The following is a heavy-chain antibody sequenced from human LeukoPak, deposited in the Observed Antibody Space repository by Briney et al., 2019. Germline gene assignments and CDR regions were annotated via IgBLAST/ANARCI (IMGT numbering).Heavy chain of an antibody. D-gene: IGHD5-18*01. Sequence: ASVKVSCKASGYTFTSYGISWVRQAPGQGLEWMGWISAYNGNTNYAQKFQERVTITRDMSTSTAYMELSSLRSEDTAVYYCAASRRGYSYGSRYMDVWGKGTTVTVSS. CDR1: GYTFTSYG. CDR3: AASRRGYSYGSRYMDV. CDR2: ISAYNGNT. V-gene: IGHV1-18*01. J-gene: IGHJ6*03.